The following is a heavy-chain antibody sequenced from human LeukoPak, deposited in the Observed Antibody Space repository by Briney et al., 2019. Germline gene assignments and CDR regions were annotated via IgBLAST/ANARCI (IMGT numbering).Heavy chain of an antibody. Sequence: ASVKVSCKASGYTFTSYGISWVRQAPGQGLEWMGWISAYNGNTNYAQKLQGRVTMTTDTSASTAYMELRSLRSDDTAVYYCARDADDFWSGYSGYWGQGTLVTVSS. CDR2: ISAYNGNT. J-gene: IGHJ4*02. CDR3: ARDADDFWSGYSGY. V-gene: IGHV1-18*01. D-gene: IGHD3-3*01. CDR1: GYTFTSYG.